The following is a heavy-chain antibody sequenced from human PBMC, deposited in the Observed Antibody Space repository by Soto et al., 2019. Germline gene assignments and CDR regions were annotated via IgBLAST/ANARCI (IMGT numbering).Heavy chain of an antibody. V-gene: IGHV3-33*01. CDR2: IWYDGSNK. Sequence: PGGSLRLSCAASGFTFSSYGMHWVRQAPGKGLEWVAVIWYDGSNKYYADSVKGRFTISRDNSKNTLYLQMNSLRAEDTAVYYCARGWYCSSTSCYVGSNYDYWGQGTLVTVSS. J-gene: IGHJ4*02. CDR1: GFTFSSYG. D-gene: IGHD2-2*01. CDR3: ARGWYCSSTSCYVGSNYDY.